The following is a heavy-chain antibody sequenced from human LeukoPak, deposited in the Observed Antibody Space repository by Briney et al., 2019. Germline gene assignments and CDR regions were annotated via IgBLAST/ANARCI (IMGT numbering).Heavy chain of an antibody. CDR1: GFTFGSYA. Sequence: GGSLRLSCAASGFTFGSYAMTWVRQAPGKGLEWVSAIGGRGGDTYYADSVRGRFTISRDNSKNTLYLQTNSLRAEDTAVYYCANRPDTALGSWGQGTLVTVSS. CDR2: IGGRGGDT. D-gene: IGHD5-18*01. V-gene: IGHV3-23*01. J-gene: IGHJ4*02. CDR3: ANRPDTALGS.